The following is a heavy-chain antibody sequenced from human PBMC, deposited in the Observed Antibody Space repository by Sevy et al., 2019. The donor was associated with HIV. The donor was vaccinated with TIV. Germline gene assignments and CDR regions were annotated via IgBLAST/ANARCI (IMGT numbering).Heavy chain of an antibody. CDR2: ISITGGST. V-gene: IGHV3-23*01. D-gene: IGHD3-10*01. J-gene: IGHJ4*02. CDR1: GFTFSIYA. CDR3: AKDRVSGTYYTGDFDY. Sequence: GGYLRLSCAASGFTFSIYAMSWVRQAPGKGLEWVSVISITGGSTYYADSVKGRFTISRDNSNNTLYLQMNTLRAEDTAVYYCAKDRVSGTYYTGDFDYWGQGTLVTVSS.